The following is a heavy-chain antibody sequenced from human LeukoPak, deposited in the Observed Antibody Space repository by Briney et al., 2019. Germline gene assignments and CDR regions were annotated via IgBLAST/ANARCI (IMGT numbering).Heavy chain of an antibody. CDR2: INPNSGGT. D-gene: IGHD3-22*01. CDR1: EYTFTGYY. CDR3: AMYYYDRSGYGAFDI. V-gene: IGHV1-2*06. J-gene: IGHJ3*02. Sequence: ASVKVSCKASEYTFTGYYMHWVRQAPGQGLEWMGRINPNSGGTNYAQKFQGRVTMTRDTSISTAYMELSRLRSDDTAVYYCAMYYYDRSGYGAFDIWGKGTMVTVSS.